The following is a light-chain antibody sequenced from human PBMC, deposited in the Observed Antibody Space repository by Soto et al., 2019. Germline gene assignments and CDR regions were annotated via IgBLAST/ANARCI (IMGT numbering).Light chain of an antibody. V-gene: IGLV2-14*01. CDR1: SSDVGGYNY. Sequence: QSALTQPASVSGAPGQSITISCTGTSSDVGGYNYVSWYQQHPDKAPKLMISDVSNRPSGVSNRFSGSKSGNTASLTISGLQAEDEADYYCSSYTSSSTPFVFGTGTKLTVL. CDR3: SSYTSSSTPFV. CDR2: DVS. J-gene: IGLJ1*01.